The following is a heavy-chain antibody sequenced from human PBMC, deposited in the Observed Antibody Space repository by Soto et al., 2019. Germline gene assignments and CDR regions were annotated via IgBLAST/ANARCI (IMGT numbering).Heavy chain of an antibody. J-gene: IGHJ5*02. V-gene: IGHV1-3*01. CDR3: ARTQAIGETLGDWFDP. Sequence: QVQLVQSGAEVKKPGASVIVSCKASGYTFIFYAIHWVRQAPGQRLEWMGWINAGNGDTKLSQKFQGRVTITRDTSASTAYMELSSLRSEDTAVYYCARTQAIGETLGDWFDPWGQGTLVTVSS. D-gene: IGHD3-10*01. CDR2: INAGNGDT. CDR1: GYTFIFYA.